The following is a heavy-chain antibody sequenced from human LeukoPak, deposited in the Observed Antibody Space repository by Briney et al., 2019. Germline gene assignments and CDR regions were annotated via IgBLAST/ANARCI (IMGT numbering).Heavy chain of an antibody. D-gene: IGHD2-21*02. J-gene: IGHJ4*02. CDR2: INPNSGGT. CDR3: ARDHYHKIHSVMVTAPDY. V-gene: IGHV1-2*02. CDR1: GYTFTGYY. Sequence: ASVKVSCKAPGYTFTGYYMHWVRQAPGQGLEWMGWINPNSGGTNYAQKFQGRVTMTRDTSTSTVYMELSSLRSEDTAVYYCARDHYHKIHSVMVTAPDYWGQGTLVIVSS.